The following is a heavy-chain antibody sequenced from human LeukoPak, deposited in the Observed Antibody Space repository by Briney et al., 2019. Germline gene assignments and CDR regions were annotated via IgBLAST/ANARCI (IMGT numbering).Heavy chain of an antibody. CDR1: GFTFSSYS. Sequence: GGSLRLSCAASGFTFSSYSMNWVRQAPGKGLEWVSSISSSSSYIYYADSVKGQFTISRDSAKNSLYLQMNSLRAEDTAVYYCARLNWNYLYYYYGMDVWGQGTTVTVSS. V-gene: IGHV3-21*06. D-gene: IGHD1-7*01. CDR3: ARLNWNYLYYYYGMDV. CDR2: ISSSSSYI. J-gene: IGHJ6*02.